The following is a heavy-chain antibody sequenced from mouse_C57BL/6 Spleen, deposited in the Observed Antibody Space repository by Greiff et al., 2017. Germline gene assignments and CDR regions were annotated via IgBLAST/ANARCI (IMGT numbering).Heavy chain of an antibody. Sequence: VHVKQSGPELVKPGASVKISCKASGYSFTGYYMNWVKQSPEKSLEWIGEINPSTGGTTYNQKFKAKATLTVDKSSSTAYMQLKSLTSEDSAVYYCARRRGYYAMDYWGQGTSVTVSS. CDR1: GYSFTGYY. CDR3: ARRRGYYAMDY. CDR2: INPSTGGT. J-gene: IGHJ4*01. V-gene: IGHV1-42*01.